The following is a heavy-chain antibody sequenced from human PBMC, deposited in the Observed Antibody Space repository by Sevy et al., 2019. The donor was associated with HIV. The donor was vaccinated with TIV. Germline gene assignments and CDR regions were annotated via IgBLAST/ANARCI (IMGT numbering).Heavy chain of an antibody. CDR1: GFTFSSYS. D-gene: IGHD1-1*01. CDR2: ISMRGGTT. Sequence: GGSLRLSCTASGFTFSSYSMNWVRQAPGKGLEWVSYISMRGGTTYYAGSVKGRFTISRDNAKNSLYLQMNSLRDEDTAMYYCARYGWNPRNWFNYWGPGTLVTVSS. V-gene: IGHV3-48*02. J-gene: IGHJ4*02. CDR3: ARYGWNPRNWFNY.